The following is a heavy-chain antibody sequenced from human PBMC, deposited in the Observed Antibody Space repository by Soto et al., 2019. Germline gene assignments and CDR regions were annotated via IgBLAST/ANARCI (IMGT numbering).Heavy chain of an antibody. Sequence: GASVKVSCKASGYTFTGYYMHWVRQAPGQGLVWMGWINPNSGFPNYAQQFQGWVTRTTDASISTAYMEGNSLRSEDAAGYYYDSSGYGVHAFDIWGQGPMATVSS. CDR1: GYTFTGYY. CDR3: DSSGYGVHAFDI. J-gene: IGHJ3*02. V-gene: IGHV1-2*04. CDR2: INPNSGFP. D-gene: IGHD3-22*01.